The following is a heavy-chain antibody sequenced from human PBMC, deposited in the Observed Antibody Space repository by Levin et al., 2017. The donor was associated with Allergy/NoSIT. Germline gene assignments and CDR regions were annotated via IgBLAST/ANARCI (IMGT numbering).Heavy chain of an antibody. CDR2: ISYDGNNK. J-gene: IGHJ4*02. Sequence: GESLKISCAASGFTFSSYAMHWVRQAPGKGLEWVALISYDGNNKYYTDSVKGRFTISRDSSKNTLYLQMNSLRAEDTAVYYCARGDDYGDSQVYFDYWGQGTLVTVSS. D-gene: IGHD4-17*01. CDR3: ARGDDYGDSQVYFDY. V-gene: IGHV3-30-3*01. CDR1: GFTFSSYA.